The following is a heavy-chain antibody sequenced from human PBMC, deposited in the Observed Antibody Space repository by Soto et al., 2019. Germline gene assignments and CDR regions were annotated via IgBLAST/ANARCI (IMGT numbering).Heavy chain of an antibody. D-gene: IGHD4-17*01. CDR1: GCSISSYY. Sequence: SETLSLTCTVSGCSISSYYWSWIRQPPGKGLEWIGYIYYSGSTNYNPSLKSRVTISVDTSKNQFSLKLSSVTAADTAVYYCARSLRTAYNWFDPWGQGTLVTSPQ. V-gene: IGHV4-59*01. CDR2: IYYSGST. J-gene: IGHJ5*02. CDR3: ARSLRTAYNWFDP.